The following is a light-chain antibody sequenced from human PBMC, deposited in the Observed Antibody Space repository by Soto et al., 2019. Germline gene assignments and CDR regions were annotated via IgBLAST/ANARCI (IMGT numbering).Light chain of an antibody. CDR3: QQYGSSPRA. CDR1: QTVSSSY. V-gene: IGKV3-20*01. J-gene: IGKJ1*01. CDR2: VGS. Sequence: EIVLTQSPGTLSLSPGERATLSRRASQTVSSSYLAWYQQKPGQAPRLLIYVGSSRATGIPDRFSGGGSGTAFSLTIGRLEPEDFAVYFCQQYGSSPRAFGQGTKVEIQ.